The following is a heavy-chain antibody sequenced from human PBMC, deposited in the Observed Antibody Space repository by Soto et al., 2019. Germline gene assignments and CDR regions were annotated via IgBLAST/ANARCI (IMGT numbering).Heavy chain of an antibody. V-gene: IGHV1-18*01. Sequence: QVQLVQSGDEVRKPGSSVKVSCKASGYIFVNYGIAWVRQAPGQGLEWMGWISPYSGNPHYASKAQGSLPTTTATATSTAYMDLGSLTSDATAVYYCAMVDNYVTPTPPPVWGPGATVTVSS. CDR3: AMVDNYVTPTPPPV. CDR2: ISPYSGNP. J-gene: IGHJ6*02. D-gene: IGHD3-16*01. CDR1: GYIFVNYG.